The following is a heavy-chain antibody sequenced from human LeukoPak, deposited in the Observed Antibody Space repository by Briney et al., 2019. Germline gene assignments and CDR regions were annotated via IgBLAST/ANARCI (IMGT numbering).Heavy chain of an antibody. CDR3: AGDLDSSREDV. D-gene: IGHD3-22*01. Sequence: GASVKVSCKASGYTFISYAMHWVRQAPGQRLEWMGWINAGNGNTKYSQKFQGRVTITRDTSASTVYMELSSLRSEDTAVYYCAGDLDSSREDVWGQGTTVTVSS. CDR2: INAGNGNT. V-gene: IGHV1-3*01. J-gene: IGHJ6*02. CDR1: GYTFISYA.